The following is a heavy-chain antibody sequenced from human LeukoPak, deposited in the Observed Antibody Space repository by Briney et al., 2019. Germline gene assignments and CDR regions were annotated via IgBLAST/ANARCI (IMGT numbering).Heavy chain of an antibody. CDR2: VSSTSSFI. CDR3: AKDINTLQQLVTLEPFDI. CDR1: GFTFSNYS. V-gene: IGHV3-21*04. D-gene: IGHD6-13*01. J-gene: IGHJ3*02. Sequence: PGGSLRLSCAASGFTFSNYSINWVRQAPGKGLEWVSCVSSTSSFIYYADSVKDRFTISRDNAKNSLYLQMNSLRAEDTALYYCAKDINTLQQLVTLEPFDIWGQGTMVTVSS.